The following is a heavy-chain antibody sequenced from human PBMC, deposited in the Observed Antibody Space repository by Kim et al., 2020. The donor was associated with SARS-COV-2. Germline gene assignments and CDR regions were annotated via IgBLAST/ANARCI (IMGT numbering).Heavy chain of an antibody. CDR2: VRSMSNIYAN. CDR1: GFSFSGSA. Sequence: GGSLRLSCEASGFSFSGSAMHWVRQAPGKGLEWVGRVRSMSNIYANAYAASVKGSFTISRDDAMDMAYLQMTSMKNEDTAIYYCTTSDYSLDHWGQGTLVTVSS. D-gene: IGHD4-4*01. CDR3: TTSDYSLDH. J-gene: IGHJ4*02. V-gene: IGHV3-73*01.